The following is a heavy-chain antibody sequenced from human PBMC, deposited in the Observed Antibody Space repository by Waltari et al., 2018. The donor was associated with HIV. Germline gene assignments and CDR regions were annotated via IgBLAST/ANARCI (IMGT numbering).Heavy chain of an antibody. CDR3: AKDILSRQYVLKGSFDT. V-gene: IGHV3-9*01. CDR1: GFTFSDYA. D-gene: IGHD2-15*01. CDR2: MNWNAAT. Sequence: EVHLVESGGGLVQPGRSVRLSCVASGFTFSDYAMHWVRQAPGKGPEWIAGMNWNAATSYADSVKGRFTISRDNARDSLFLQMDTLRPEDTALYYCAKDILSRQYVLKGSFDTWGQGVLVTVSS. J-gene: IGHJ4*02.